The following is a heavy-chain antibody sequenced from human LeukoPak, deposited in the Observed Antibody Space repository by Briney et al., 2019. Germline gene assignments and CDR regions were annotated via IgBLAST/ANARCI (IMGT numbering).Heavy chain of an antibody. CDR3: AGGGSGYYFGSAFDS. D-gene: IGHD3-9*01. V-gene: IGHV3-48*04. Sequence: PGGSLRLSCAASGFTFSSYSMNWVRQAPGKGLEWVSYISSSSSTIYYADPVKGRFTISRDNAKNSLYLQMNSLRAEDTAVYYSAGGGSGYYFGSAFDSWGQGTMVTVSS. J-gene: IGHJ3*02. CDR2: ISSSSSTI. CDR1: GFTFSSYS.